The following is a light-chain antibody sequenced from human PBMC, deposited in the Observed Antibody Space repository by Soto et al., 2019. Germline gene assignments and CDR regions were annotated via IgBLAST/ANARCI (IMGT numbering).Light chain of an antibody. Sequence: DIQMMQSRFSLSASVGDRVTITCQASQDSSNYLNWYQQKPGKAPKLLIYDASNLETGVPSRFSGSGSGTDFTFTISSLQPEDIATYYCEQYDNLPPLTFGGGTKVEIK. CDR1: QDSSNY. CDR3: EQYDNLPPLT. CDR2: DAS. V-gene: IGKV1-33*01. J-gene: IGKJ4*01.